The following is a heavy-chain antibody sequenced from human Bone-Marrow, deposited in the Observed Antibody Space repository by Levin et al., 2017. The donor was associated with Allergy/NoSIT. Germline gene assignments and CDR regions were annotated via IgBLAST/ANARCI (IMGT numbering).Heavy chain of an antibody. J-gene: IGHJ4*02. D-gene: IGHD5-12*01. CDR3: AKDRGATMGTDIDY. CDR2: ISWNSGSI. V-gene: IGHV3-9*01. Sequence: SLKISCAASGFTFDDYAMHWVRQAPGKGLEWVSGISWNSGSIGYADSVKGRFTISRDNAKNSLYLQMNSLRAEDTALYYCAKDRGATMGTDIDYWGQGTLVTVSS. CDR1: GFTFDDYA.